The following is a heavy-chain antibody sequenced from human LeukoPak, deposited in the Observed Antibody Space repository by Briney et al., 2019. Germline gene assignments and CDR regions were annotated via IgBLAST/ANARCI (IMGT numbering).Heavy chain of an antibody. V-gene: IGHV4-4*07. Sequence: SESLSLTCSVAGGSVSSYYWSWIRQPAGKGLEWIGRIYSSGTTNYNPSLKSRVTMSLGTSKNRFSLKLSSVTTADTAVYYCARGPRSGHHDYWGQGILVTVSS. CDR2: IYSSGTT. CDR3: ARGPRSGHHDY. J-gene: IGHJ4*02. D-gene: IGHD6-19*01. CDR1: GGSVSSYY.